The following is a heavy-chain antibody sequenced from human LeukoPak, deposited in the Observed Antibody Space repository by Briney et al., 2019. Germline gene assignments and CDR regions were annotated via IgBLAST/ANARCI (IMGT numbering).Heavy chain of an antibody. CDR3: ASVRDRYFEALDY. D-gene: IGHD3-9*01. CDR2: ISGDGGST. CDR1: GFTFNNYV. J-gene: IGHJ4*02. V-gene: IGHV3-23*01. Sequence: GGSLRLSCAASGFTFNNYVMSWVRQAPGKGLEWVSSISGDGGSTYYADSVKGRFTISRDNSKSTLYLQMNSLRAEDTAVYYCASVRDRYFEALDYWGQGTLVTVSS.